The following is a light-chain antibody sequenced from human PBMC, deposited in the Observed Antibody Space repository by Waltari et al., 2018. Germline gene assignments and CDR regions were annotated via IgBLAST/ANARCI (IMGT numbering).Light chain of an antibody. Sequence: QAVLTQPSSLSASPGASASLTCTLRSDINVGTYRITWYLQKPGSPPQYLLKYKSDSDKQQGSGVPSRFSGSKDASANAGILLISGLQSEDEADYYCLIWHSSAWVFGGGTKLTVL. CDR2: YKSDSDK. CDR1: SDINVGTYR. CDR3: LIWHSSAWV. V-gene: IGLV5-45*03. J-gene: IGLJ3*02.